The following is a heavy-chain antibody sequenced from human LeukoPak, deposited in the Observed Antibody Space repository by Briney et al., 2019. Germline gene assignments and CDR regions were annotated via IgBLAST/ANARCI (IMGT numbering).Heavy chain of an antibody. CDR3: ARDGYSSSFYFDY. V-gene: IGHV3-23*01. Sequence: PGGSLRLSCAASGLTFSSYAMNWVRQAPGKGLEWVSAISGSGGNTYYADSGKGRFTISRDNSKNTLYLQMNSLRAEDTAVYYCARDGYSSSFYFDYWGQGTLVTVSS. CDR2: ISGSGGNT. D-gene: IGHD6-6*01. CDR1: GLTFSSYA. J-gene: IGHJ4*02.